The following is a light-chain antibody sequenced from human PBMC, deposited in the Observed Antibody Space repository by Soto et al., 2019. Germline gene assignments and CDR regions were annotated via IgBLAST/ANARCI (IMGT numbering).Light chain of an antibody. V-gene: IGKV3-20*01. J-gene: IGKJ5*01. CDR1: QSVSSRY. CDR3: QQYGGSPPAIT. Sequence: SPGTLALSPGQRATLSCLASQSVSSRYLAWYQHRPDQAPRLLIYAASSRATGTPDRFSGSGSGTDFTLTISRLEPEDFAVYYCQQYGGSPPAITFGQGTRLEIK. CDR2: AAS.